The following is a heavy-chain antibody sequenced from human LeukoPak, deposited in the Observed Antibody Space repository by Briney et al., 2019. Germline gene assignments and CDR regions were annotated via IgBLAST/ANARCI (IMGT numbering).Heavy chain of an antibody. CDR3: ARDIVVVPAAGRDYYNYYGMDV. D-gene: IGHD2-2*01. J-gene: IGHJ6*02. CDR1: GFTFSDYY. CDR2: ISSSGSTI. V-gene: IGHV3-11*01. Sequence: GGSLRLSCAASGFTFSDYYMSWIRQAPGKGLEWVSYISSSGSTIYYADSVKGRFTISRDNAKNSLYLQMNSLRAEDTAVYYCARDIVVVPAAGRDYYNYYGMDVWGQGTTVTVYS.